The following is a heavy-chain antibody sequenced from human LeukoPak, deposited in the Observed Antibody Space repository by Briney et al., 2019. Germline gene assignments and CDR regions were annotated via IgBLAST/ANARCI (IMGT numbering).Heavy chain of an antibody. Sequence: ASVKVSCKASGYTFANYGFNWVRQAPGQGLEWMGWISTYNAKTLYAQKFQGRVTMTTDTSTGTAYMELRSLRSDDTAVYYCARIGCSSTSCYGNSVDPWGQGTLVTVSS. V-gene: IGHV1-18*01. CDR1: GYTFANYG. J-gene: IGHJ5*02. D-gene: IGHD2-2*01. CDR2: ISTYNAKT. CDR3: ARIGCSSTSCYGNSVDP.